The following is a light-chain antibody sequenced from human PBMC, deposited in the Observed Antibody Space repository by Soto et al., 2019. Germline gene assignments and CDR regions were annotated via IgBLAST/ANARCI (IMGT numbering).Light chain of an antibody. CDR1: SSDIGDYKY. CDR3: NSFTKSTTRGV. V-gene: IGLV2-14*01. Sequence: QSALAQPASVSGSPGQSITISCTGTSSDIGDYKYVSWYQHHPGKAPKLIIYDVNNRPSGVSNRFSGSKSGNTASLTISGRGAEEEPNYYCNSFTKSTTRGVLGGGPNLTAL. CDR2: DVN. J-gene: IGLJ3*02.